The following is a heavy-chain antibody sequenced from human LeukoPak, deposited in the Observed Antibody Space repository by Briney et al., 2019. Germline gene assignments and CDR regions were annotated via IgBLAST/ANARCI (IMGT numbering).Heavy chain of an antibody. CDR2: IDPNSGAT. CDR3: ARGRASLTAWFGP. CDR1: GYTFTAYY. Sequence: ASVKVSCKASGYTFTAYYMHWVRQAPGQGLEWMGWIDPNSGATDSAQKFQGRVTVTRDTSINTVYMELSRLTSDDTAVYYCARGRASLTAWFGPWGQGTLVTVSS. J-gene: IGHJ5*02. V-gene: IGHV1-2*02. D-gene: IGHD1-20*01.